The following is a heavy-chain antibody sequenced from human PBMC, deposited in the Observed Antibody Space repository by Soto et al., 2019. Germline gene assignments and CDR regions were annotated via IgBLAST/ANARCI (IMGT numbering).Heavy chain of an antibody. V-gene: IGHV3-48*02. Sequence: GGSLRLSCAASGFTFSSYSMNWVRQAPGKGLEWVSYISSSSSTIYYADSVKGRFTISRDNAKNSLYLQMNSLRDEDTAVYYCARSLKDYGDYVGGPAWANYYYYYGMDVWGQGTTVTVSS. CDR1: GFTFSSYS. J-gene: IGHJ6*02. CDR3: ARSLKDYGDYVGGPAWANYYYYYGMDV. D-gene: IGHD4-17*01. CDR2: ISSSSSTI.